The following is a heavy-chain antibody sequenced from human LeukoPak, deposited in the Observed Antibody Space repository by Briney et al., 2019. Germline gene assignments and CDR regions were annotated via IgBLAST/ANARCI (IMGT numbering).Heavy chain of an antibody. Sequence: ASVKVSCKASGYTFTGYYMHWVRQAPGQGLEWMGWIDPNSGGTNYAQKFQGRVTMTRDTSISTAYMELSRLRSEDTAVYYCARDKGSSGYMYYWGQGTLVTVSS. J-gene: IGHJ4*02. CDR3: ARDKGSSGYMYY. V-gene: IGHV1-2*02. CDR1: GYTFTGYY. D-gene: IGHD3-22*01. CDR2: IDPNSGGT.